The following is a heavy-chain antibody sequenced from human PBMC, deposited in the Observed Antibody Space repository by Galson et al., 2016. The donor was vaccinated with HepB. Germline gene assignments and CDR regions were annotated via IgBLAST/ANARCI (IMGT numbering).Heavy chain of an antibody. D-gene: IGHD2-21*02. Sequence: SVKVSCKASGYTFTRYGISWVRQAPGQGLEWMGWVSPYNNNTNYAQNLQGRVTMSTDTSTSTAFMDLRSLRSDDTAVYYCARGCASSRISVTAFPCQLDSWGQGPLVTVSS. CDR2: VSPYNNNT. CDR3: ARGCASSRISVTAFPCQLDS. CDR1: GYTFTRYG. V-gene: IGHV1-18*04. J-gene: IGHJ4*02.